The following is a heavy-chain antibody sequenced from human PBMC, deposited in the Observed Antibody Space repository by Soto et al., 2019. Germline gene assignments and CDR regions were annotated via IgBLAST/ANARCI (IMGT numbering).Heavy chain of an antibody. CDR1: GFTFSTYG. J-gene: IGHJ6*02. CDR3: ARDGGYGYHYYYYGVDV. V-gene: IGHV3-33*01. CDR2: IWYDGNNK. D-gene: IGHD5-18*01. Sequence: QVQLVESGGGVVQPGRSLRLSCAASGFTFSTYGMHWVRQAPGKGLEWVAVIWYDGNNKYYEDSVKGRFTISRDNSKNTLYLQMNSLRVEDTAVYYCARDGGYGYHYYYYGVDVWGQGTTVTVSS.